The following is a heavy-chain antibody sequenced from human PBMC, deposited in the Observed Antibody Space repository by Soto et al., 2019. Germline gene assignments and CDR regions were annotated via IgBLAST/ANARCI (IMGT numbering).Heavy chain of an antibody. Sequence: QVQLVQSGAEVKKPGASVKVSCKASGYTFTSYYMHWVRQAPGQGLEWMGIINPSGGSTSYAQKFQGXXTXTXETSTGTVYMELSSLRSEDTAVYYCARDTGDCGGDCWGQGTLVTVSS. CDR2: INPSGGST. CDR3: ARDTGDCGGDC. J-gene: IGHJ4*02. CDR1: GYTFTSYY. V-gene: IGHV1-46*03. D-gene: IGHD2-21*01.